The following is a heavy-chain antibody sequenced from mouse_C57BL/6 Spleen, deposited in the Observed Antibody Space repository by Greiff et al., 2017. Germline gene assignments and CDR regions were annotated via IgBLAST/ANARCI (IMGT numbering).Heavy chain of an antibody. Sequence: VQLQQPGPELVKPGASVKLSCKASGYTFTSYWMHWVKQRPGQGLEWIGNINPSNGGTNYNEKFKSKATLTVGKSSSTAYMQLSSLTSEDSAVYYCAREKRDGYEFAYWGQGTLVTVSA. CDR2: INPSNGGT. J-gene: IGHJ3*01. CDR3: AREKRDGYEFAY. V-gene: IGHV1-53*01. CDR1: GYTFTSYW. D-gene: IGHD2-2*01.